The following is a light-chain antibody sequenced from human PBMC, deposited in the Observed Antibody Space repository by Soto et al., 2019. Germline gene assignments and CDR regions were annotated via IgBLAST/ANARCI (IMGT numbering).Light chain of an antibody. CDR3: SSYTSTNSL. CDR1: SSDVGAYNY. CDR2: DVS. V-gene: IGLV2-14*03. J-gene: IGLJ2*01. Sequence: QSALTQPASVSGSPGESITISCTGTSSDVGAYNYVSWYQQHPGKAPKLMIYDVSNRPSGVSNRFSGSKSGNTASLTISGLQAEDEADYYCSSYTSTNSLFGGGTKLTAL.